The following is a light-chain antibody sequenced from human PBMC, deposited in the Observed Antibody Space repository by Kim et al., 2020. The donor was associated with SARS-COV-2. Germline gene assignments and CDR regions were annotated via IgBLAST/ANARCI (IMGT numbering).Light chain of an antibody. J-gene: IGKJ2*03. CDR3: LHYKSWQFS. CDR2: GAS. Sequence: EIVMTQSPATLSVSPGERATLSCRASQSIGSDLAWYQQKPGQAPRLLIYGASTRATGIPATISGTGSGTEFTLTISSLQSEDFAVYYCLHYKSWQFSCGQGTKLDI. V-gene: IGKV3-15*01. CDR1: QSIGSD.